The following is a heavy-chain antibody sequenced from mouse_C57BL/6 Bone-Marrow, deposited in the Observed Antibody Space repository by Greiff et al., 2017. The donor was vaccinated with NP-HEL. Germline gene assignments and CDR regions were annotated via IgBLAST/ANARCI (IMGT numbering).Heavy chain of an antibody. CDR1: GFTFSSYA. V-gene: IGHV5-4*01. Sequence: EVKLVESGGGLVKPGGSLKLSCAASGFTFSSYAMSWVRQTPEKRLEWVATISDGGSYTYYPDNVKGRFTISRDNAKNNLYLQMSHLKSEDTAMYKCARDSYYGAWFAYWGKGTLVTVSA. D-gene: IGHD1-1*01. CDR2: ISDGGSYT. J-gene: IGHJ3*01. CDR3: ARDSYYGAWFAY.